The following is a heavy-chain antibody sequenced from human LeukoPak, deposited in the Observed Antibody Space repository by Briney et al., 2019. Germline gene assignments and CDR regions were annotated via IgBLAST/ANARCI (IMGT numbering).Heavy chain of an antibody. D-gene: IGHD6-13*01. J-gene: IGHJ4*02. V-gene: IGHV1-69*05. Sequence: ASVKVSCKASGGTFSSYAISWVRQAPGQGLEWMGRIIPIFGTANYAQKFQGRVTITTDESTSTAYMELSSLRSEDTAVYYCARDKVIISSWYGYYFDYWGQGNPGHRLL. CDR1: GGTFSSYA. CDR2: IIPIFGTA. CDR3: ARDKVIISSWYGYYFDY.